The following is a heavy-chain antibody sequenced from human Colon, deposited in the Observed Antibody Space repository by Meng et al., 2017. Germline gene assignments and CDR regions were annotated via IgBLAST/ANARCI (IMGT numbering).Heavy chain of an antibody. CDR2: INWNGNSI. CDR1: GFTFDDYA. Sequence: GGSLRLSCAASGFTFDDYAMHWVRQAPGKGMEWVSGINWNGNSIAYANSVKGRFTISRDNAKNYLHLQMNSLKPEGTALYYCAEATSYSNSSSFANWGQGTLVTVSS. V-gene: IGHV3-9*01. D-gene: IGHD6-6*01. J-gene: IGHJ4*02. CDR3: AEATSYSNSSSFAN.